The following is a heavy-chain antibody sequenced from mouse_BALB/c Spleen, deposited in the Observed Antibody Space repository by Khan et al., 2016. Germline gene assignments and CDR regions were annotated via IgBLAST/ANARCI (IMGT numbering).Heavy chain of an antibody. J-gene: IGHJ4*01. D-gene: IGHD2-5*01. CDR3: AIQYYSNHDMDY. CDR2: INTYTGEP. V-gene: IGHV9-1*02. Sequence: QIQLVQSGPELKKPGETVKISCKASGYTFTNYGMNWVKQAPGKGLKWMGWINTYTGEPTYADDFKGRFAFTLETSASTVSLQINNLKNEDMATYFCAIQYYSNHDMDYWGQGTSVTVSS. CDR1: GYTFTNYG.